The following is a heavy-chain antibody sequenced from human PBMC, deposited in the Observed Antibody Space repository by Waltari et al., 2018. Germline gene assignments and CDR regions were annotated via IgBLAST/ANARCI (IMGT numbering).Heavy chain of an antibody. V-gene: IGHV3-23*01. D-gene: IGHD6-19*01. CDR3: ARDRGAVAGNGFDY. J-gene: IGHJ4*02. CDR2: LSGSGVST. CDR1: GLNFHSYA. Sequence: EVQLLESGGGLVRPGGSLRLSWAASGLNFHSYALGWVRQAPGKGLEWVSGLSGSGVSTYYADSVKGRFTISRDNSRNTLYLQMNSLSAEDTAVYYCARDRGAVAGNGFDYWGQGTLVTVSS.